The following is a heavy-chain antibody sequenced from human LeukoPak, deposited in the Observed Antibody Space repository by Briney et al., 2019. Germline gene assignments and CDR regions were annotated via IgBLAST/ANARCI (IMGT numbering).Heavy chain of an antibody. CDR3: ARLGGDYDFSSGVYYYYYYYMDV. V-gene: IGHV3-11*04. CDR2: ISSSGSTI. CDR1: GFTFSDYY. J-gene: IGHJ6*03. D-gene: IGHD3-3*01. Sequence: GGSLRLSCAASGFTFSDYYMSWIRQAPGKGLEWVSYISSSGSTIYYADSVKGRFTISRDNAKNSLYLQMNSLRAEDTAVYYCARLGGDYDFSSGVYYYYYYYMDVWGKGTTGTVSS.